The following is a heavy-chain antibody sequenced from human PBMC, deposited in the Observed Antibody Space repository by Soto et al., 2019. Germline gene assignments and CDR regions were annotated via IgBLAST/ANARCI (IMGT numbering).Heavy chain of an antibody. CDR3: ARDGLYSRNIDS. CDR1: GFTFSSYW. CDR2: INSDGSST. J-gene: IGHJ4*02. V-gene: IGHV3-74*03. Sequence: GSLRLSCASSGFTFSSYWMHWVRQFPGKGLVWVSRINSDGSSTTYADSVKGRFTISRDNAKNTLYVQMNSLRAEDTAVYYCARDGLYSRNIDSWGQGTLVTVSS. D-gene: IGHD2-2*02.